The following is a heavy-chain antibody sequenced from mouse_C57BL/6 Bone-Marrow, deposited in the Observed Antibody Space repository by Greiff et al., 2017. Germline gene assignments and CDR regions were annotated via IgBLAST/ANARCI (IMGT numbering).Heavy chain of an antibody. V-gene: IGHV1-59*01. CDR3: AIFGYGNYVGFAY. J-gene: IGHJ3*01. D-gene: IGHD2-1*01. CDR1: GYTFTSYW. CDR2: IDPSDSYT. Sequence: QVQLQQSGAELVRPGTSVKLSCKASGYTFTSYWMHWVKQRPGQGLEWIGVIDPSDSYTNYNQKFKGKATLTVDKSSSTAYMQLSSLTSEDSAVYYCAIFGYGNYVGFAYWGQGTLVTVSA.